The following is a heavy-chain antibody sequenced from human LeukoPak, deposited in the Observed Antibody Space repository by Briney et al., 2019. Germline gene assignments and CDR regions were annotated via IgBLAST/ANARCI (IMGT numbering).Heavy chain of an antibody. CDR1: GGSFSGYY. CDR2: INHSGST. D-gene: IGHD3-22*01. CDR3: ASGAYYDSSGKYYFDY. V-gene: IGHV4-34*01. J-gene: IGHJ4*02. Sequence: SETLSLTCAVYGGSFSGYYWSWIRQPPGKGLEWIGEINHSGSTNYNPSLKSRVTISVDTSKNQFSLKLSSVTAADTAVYYCASGAYYDSSGKYYFDYWGQGTLVTVSS.